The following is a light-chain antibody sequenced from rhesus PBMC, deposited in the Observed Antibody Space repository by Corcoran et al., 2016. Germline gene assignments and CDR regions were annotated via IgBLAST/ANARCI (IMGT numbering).Light chain of an antibody. Sequence: DIQMTQSPSSLSASVGDTVTITCRASQGISNYLAWYQQKPGNAPKPRIYYAINLERGVPSRFRGSGAGTDVTLTISSRQHEDLAIYYCHQHNSYPRTFGQGTKVEIK. V-gene: IGKV1S14*01. J-gene: IGKJ1*01. CDR3: HQHNSYPRT. CDR2: YAI. CDR1: QGISNY.